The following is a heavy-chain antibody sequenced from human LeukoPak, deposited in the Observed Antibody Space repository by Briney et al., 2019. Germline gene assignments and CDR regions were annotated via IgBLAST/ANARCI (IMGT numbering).Heavy chain of an antibody. CDR2: IYDSGST. CDR1: GGSISSYY. CDR3: ARGGSGSTLAY. V-gene: IGHV4-59*01. D-gene: IGHD1-26*01. J-gene: IGHJ4*02. Sequence: PSETLSLTCTVSGGSISSYYWSWIRQPPGKGLEWIGYIYDSGSTNYNTSLKSRVTMSVDTSKNQFSLKLSSVTAADTAVYYCARGGSGSTLAYWGQGTLVTVSS.